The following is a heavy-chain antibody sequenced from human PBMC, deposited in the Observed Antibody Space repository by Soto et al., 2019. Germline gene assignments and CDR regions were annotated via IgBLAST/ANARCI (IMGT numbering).Heavy chain of an antibody. CDR3: ARGNREEPAVKASFDY. J-gene: IGHJ4*02. D-gene: IGHD2-2*01. V-gene: IGHV3-23*01. CDR2: IGYTGGDT. CDR1: GFTFSSYA. Sequence: PGGSLRLSCAASGFTFSSYAMNWVRQAPGNGPEWVSTIGYTGGDTYYADSVQGRFTISRDYSKNTLYLQMNSLRAEDTAVYYCARGNREEPAVKASFDYWGQGTQVTVSS.